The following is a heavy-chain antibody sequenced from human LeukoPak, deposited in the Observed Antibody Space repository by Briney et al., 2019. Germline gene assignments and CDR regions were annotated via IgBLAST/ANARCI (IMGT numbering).Heavy chain of an antibody. Sequence: SETLSLTCTVSGGSTSSYYWSWIRQPPGKGLEWIGNIFHTGSTNYSPSLRSRVTISLDTSKNQFFLRLSSVTAADTAVYYCAKADASYDFWSGYPSYFDSWGQGTLVTVSS. CDR2: IFHTGST. V-gene: IGHV4-59*01. D-gene: IGHD3-3*01. J-gene: IGHJ4*02. CDR3: AKADASYDFWSGYPSYFDS. CDR1: GGSTSSYY.